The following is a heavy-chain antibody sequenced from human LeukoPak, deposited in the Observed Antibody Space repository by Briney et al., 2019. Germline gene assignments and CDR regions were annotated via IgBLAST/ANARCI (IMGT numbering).Heavy chain of an antibody. J-gene: IGHJ4*02. CDR3: ARVRYSGYASDY. CDR2: ISVHNGNI. Sequence: ASVKVSCKASGYTFTSHGISWVRQAPGQGLEWMGWISVHNGNINYAQKLQGRVTMTTDTSTSTAYMELRSLRSDDTAVYYCARVRYSGYASDYWGQGTLVTVSS. D-gene: IGHD5-12*01. V-gene: IGHV1-18*01. CDR1: GYTFTSHG.